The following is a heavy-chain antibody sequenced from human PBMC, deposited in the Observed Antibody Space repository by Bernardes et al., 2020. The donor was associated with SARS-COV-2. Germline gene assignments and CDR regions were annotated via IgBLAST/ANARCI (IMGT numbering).Heavy chain of an antibody. D-gene: IGHD2-21*02. CDR3: VGSACGVDCYIGGLRSWDYGMDV. Sequence: SETPSLTCTVSGGSISSSTYYWGWIRQSPGKGREWIGSFYGSGTTYYNPSLQGRITKSVDTSKNQFSLRLSSVTAADTAVYYCVGSACGVDCYIGGLRSWDYGMDVWGQGTTVTVSS. V-gene: IGHV4-39*05. CDR2: FYGSGTT. CDR1: GGSISSSTYY. J-gene: IGHJ6*02.